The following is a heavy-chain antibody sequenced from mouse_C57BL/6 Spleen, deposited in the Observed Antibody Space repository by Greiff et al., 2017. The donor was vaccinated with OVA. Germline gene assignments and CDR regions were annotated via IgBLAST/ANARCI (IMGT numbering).Heavy chain of an antibody. D-gene: IGHD1-1*01. CDR1: GYTFTDYS. V-gene: IGHV1-76*01. CDR3: ARWGYYYGSSDD. J-gene: IGHJ2*01. CDR2: IYPGSGNT. Sequence: VQLQQSGAELVRPGASVKLSCTASGYTFTDYSINWVPQRPGQGLEWIARIYPGSGNTYYHEKFKGKATLTADKSSSTAYMQLSSLTSEDSAVYVCARWGYYYGSSDDWGKGTTLTVSS.